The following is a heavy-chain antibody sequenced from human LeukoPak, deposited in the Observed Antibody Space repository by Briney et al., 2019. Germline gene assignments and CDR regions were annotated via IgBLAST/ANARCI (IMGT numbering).Heavy chain of an antibody. Sequence: SETLSLTCAVYGGSFSGYYWSWIRQPPGKGLEWIGEINHSGSTNYNPSLKSRVTISVDTSKNQFSLKLSSVPAADTAVYYCAIPGYCSSTSCYVYAFDIWGQGTMVTVSS. V-gene: IGHV4-34*01. J-gene: IGHJ3*02. CDR3: AIPGYCSSTSCYVYAFDI. CDR2: INHSGST. CDR1: GGSFSGYY. D-gene: IGHD2-2*01.